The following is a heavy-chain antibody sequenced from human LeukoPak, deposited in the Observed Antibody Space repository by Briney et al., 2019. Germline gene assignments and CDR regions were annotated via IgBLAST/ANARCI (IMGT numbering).Heavy chain of an antibody. CDR3: AKDSNDYGDYNYFDF. CDR1: GFTFSTCH. J-gene: IGHJ4*02. Sequence: GRSLKLSCAASGFTFSTCHIHWVRQAPGKGLEWVALVWHDGSKTYYADSVKGRFTVSRDNSKNTLYLQMNSLRAEDTAVYYCAKDSNDYGDYNYFDFWGQGTLVTVPS. CDR2: VWHDGSKT. V-gene: IGHV3-33*06. D-gene: IGHD4-17*01.